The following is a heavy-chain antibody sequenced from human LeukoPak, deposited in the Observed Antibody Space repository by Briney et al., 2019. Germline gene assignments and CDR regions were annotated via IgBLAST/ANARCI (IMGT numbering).Heavy chain of an antibody. Sequence: ASVKVSCKASGYTFTSYGISWVRQAPGQGLEWMGWISAYNGNTNYAQKLQGRVTMTTDTSTSTAYMELRSLRSDDTAVYYCARDPGQYYYDSSGYLGGWFDPWGQGTLVTVSS. J-gene: IGHJ5*02. CDR2: ISAYNGNT. CDR1: GYTFTSYG. D-gene: IGHD3-22*01. V-gene: IGHV1-18*01. CDR3: ARDPGQYYYDSSGYLGGWFDP.